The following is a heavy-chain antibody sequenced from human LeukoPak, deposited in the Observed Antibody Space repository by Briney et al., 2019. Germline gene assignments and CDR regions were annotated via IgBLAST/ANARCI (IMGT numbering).Heavy chain of an antibody. CDR2: INSDGSST. Sequence: GGSLRLSCAASGFTFSSYWMHWVRQAPGKGLVWVSRINSDGSSTSYADSVKGRFTISRDNAKNTLYPQMNSLRAEDTAVYYCARVPYYDSSGYYDYWGQGTLVTVSS. J-gene: IGHJ4*02. CDR1: GFTFSSYW. V-gene: IGHV3-74*01. D-gene: IGHD3-22*01. CDR3: ARVPYYDSSGYYDY.